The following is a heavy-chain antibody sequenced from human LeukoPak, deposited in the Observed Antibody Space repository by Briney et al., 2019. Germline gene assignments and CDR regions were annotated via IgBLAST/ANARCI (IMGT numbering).Heavy chain of an antibody. CDR3: ARPHTSGQLFAFDL. Sequence: GGSLRLSCAASGFTVSSNYMHWVRQAPGEGLEWVSVIYSGGSTYYADSVKGRFTISRDNSENTVSLQMDSLRAEDTAVYYCARPHTSGQLFAFDLWGQRTIPTVSS. V-gene: IGHV3-53*01. J-gene: IGHJ3*01. D-gene: IGHD3-22*01. CDR2: IYSGGST. CDR1: GFTVSSNY.